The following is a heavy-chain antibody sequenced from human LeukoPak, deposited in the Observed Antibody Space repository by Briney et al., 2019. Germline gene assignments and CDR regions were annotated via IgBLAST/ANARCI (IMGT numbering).Heavy chain of an antibody. J-gene: IGHJ5*02. CDR3: ARDGVVAATPYNWFDP. CDR2: INPNSGCT. CDR1: GYTFTGYY. V-gene: IGHV1-2*02. D-gene: IGHD2-15*01. Sequence: GASVKVSCKASGYTFTGYYMHWVRQAPGQGLEWMGWINPNSGCTNYAQKFQCRVTMNRDTSISTAYMARSRLRSDDTAVYYCARDGVVAATPYNWFDPWGQGTLVTVSS.